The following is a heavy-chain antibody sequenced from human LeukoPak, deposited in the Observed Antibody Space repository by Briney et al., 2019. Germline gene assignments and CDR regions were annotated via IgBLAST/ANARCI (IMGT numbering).Heavy chain of an antibody. Sequence: ASVKVSCKASGYTFTSYDINWVRQATGQGLEWMGWMNPNSGNTGYAQKFQGRVTITRNTSISTAYMELSSLRSEDTAVYYCARQYGTDDAFDIWGQGTMVTVSS. J-gene: IGHJ3*02. D-gene: IGHD4-17*01. CDR2: MNPNSGNT. CDR1: GYTFTSYD. CDR3: ARQYGTDDAFDI. V-gene: IGHV1-8*03.